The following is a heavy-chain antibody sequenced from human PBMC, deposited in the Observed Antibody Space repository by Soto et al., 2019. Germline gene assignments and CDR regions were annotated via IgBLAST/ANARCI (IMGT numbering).Heavy chain of an antibody. D-gene: IGHD6-13*01. V-gene: IGHV4-4*02. J-gene: IGHJ5*02. Sequence: PSETLSLTCAVSGGSISSSNWWSWVRQPPGKGLEWIGEIYHSGSTNYNPSLKSRVTISVDKSKNQFSLKLSSVTAADTAVYSCARKGGLAAAGTGGFDPWGQGTLVT. CDR1: GGSISSSNW. CDR2: IYHSGST. CDR3: ARKGGLAAAGTGGFDP.